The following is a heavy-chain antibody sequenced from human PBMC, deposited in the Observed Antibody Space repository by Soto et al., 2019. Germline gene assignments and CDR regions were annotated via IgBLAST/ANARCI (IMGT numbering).Heavy chain of an antibody. CDR1: GGSISSYY. D-gene: IGHD1-20*01. Sequence: SETLSLTCSVSGGSISSYYWSWIRQPPGKGLEWIGYIYYSGSTNYNPSLKSRVTISVDTSKNQFSLKLSSVTAADTAVYYCARENNWKNSYMDVWGKGTTVTVSS. J-gene: IGHJ6*03. CDR2: IYYSGST. CDR3: ARENNWKNSYMDV. V-gene: IGHV4-59*01.